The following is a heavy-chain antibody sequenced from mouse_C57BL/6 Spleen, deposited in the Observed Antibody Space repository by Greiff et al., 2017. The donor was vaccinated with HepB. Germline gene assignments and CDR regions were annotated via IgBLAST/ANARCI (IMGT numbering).Heavy chain of an antibody. Sequence: EVHLVESGGGLVKPGGSLKLSCAASGFTFSSYTMSWVRQTPEKRLEWVATISGGGGNTYYPYSVKGRFTISRDNAKNTLYLQMSSLRSEDTALYYCAAQGFAYWGQGTLVTVSA. D-gene: IGHD3-2*02. CDR1: GFTFSSYT. CDR2: ISGGGGNT. V-gene: IGHV5-9*01. J-gene: IGHJ3*01. CDR3: AAQGFAY.